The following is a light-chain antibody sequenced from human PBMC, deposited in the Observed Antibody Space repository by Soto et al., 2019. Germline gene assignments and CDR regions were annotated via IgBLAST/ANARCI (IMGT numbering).Light chain of an antibody. J-gene: IGKJ5*01. CDR3: QQYENLPT. CDR1: QNINND. CDR2: DAS. Sequence: DIQMTQSPSSLSASVGDRVTITCQASQNINNDLNWYQQKPGRAPKLLIYDASNLEAGVPSRFRVSGSGTDFTFTISRLQPEDIATYYCQQYENLPTFGQGTRLEIK. V-gene: IGKV1-33*01.